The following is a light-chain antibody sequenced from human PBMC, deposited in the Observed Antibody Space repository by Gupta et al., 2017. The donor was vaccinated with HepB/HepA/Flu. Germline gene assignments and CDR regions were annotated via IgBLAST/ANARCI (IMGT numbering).Light chain of an antibody. V-gene: IGKV4-1*01. CDR1: QSVLYSSNNKNY. J-gene: IGKJ1*01. CDR2: WAS. Sequence: DIVMTQSPDSLAVSLGERATINCKSSQSVLYSSNNKNYLAWYQQKPGQPPKLLIYWASTRESGVPDRFSGRGSGTDFTLTISSLQAEDVAVYYCQQDDSTPWTFGQRTKVEIK. CDR3: QQDDSTPWT.